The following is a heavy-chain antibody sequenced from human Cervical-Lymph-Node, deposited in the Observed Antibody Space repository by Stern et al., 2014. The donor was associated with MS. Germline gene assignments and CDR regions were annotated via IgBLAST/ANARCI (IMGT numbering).Heavy chain of an antibody. J-gene: IGHJ6*02. V-gene: IGHV3-33*01. CDR3: ARDRFYGDYGPYYYYGMDV. Sequence: VQLGESGGGVVQPGRSLRLSCAASGFTFSSYGMHWVRQAPGKGLEWGAVIWYDGSNKYYAGSVKGRFTISRDNSKNTLYLQMNSLRAEDTAVYYCARDRFYGDYGPYYYYGMDVWGQGTTVTVSS. CDR1: GFTFSSYG. CDR2: IWYDGSNK. D-gene: IGHD4-17*01.